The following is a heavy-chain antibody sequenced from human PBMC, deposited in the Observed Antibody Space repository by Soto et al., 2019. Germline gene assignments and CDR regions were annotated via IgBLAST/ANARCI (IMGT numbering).Heavy chain of an antibody. V-gene: IGHV1-18*01. CDR3: ARVGAMGRELKDDWFAP. CDR2: ISAYNGNT. Sequence: QVQLVQSGAEVKKPGASVKVSCKASGYTFTSYGISWVRQAPGQGLEWMGWISAYNGNTNYAQKLQGRVTMTTDTSTRTGNMELRSPRSDDTAVYYCARVGAMGRELKDDWFAPWCQETVVTASS. D-gene: IGHD3-10*01. CDR1: GYTFTSYG. J-gene: IGHJ5*02.